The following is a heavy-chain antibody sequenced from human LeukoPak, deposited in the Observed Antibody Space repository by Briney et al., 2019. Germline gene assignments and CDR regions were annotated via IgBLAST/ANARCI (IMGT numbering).Heavy chain of an antibody. CDR2: ISGSGGST. CDR1: GFTFSNFA. D-gene: IGHD3-10*01. Sequence: GGSLRLSCAASGFTFSNFAMSWVRQAPGKGLEWVSAISGSGGSTYYADSVKGRFTISRDTSKYTLYLQMNSLRAEDTAVYYCARLEMGVRGDLFDYWGQGTLVTVSS. V-gene: IGHV3-23*01. CDR3: ARLEMGVRGDLFDY. J-gene: IGHJ4*02.